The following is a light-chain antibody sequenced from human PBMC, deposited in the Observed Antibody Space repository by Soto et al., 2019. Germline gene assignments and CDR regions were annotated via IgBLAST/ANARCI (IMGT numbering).Light chain of an antibody. CDR2: EVS. V-gene: IGLV2-8*01. CDR3: SSYASSNDYV. J-gene: IGLJ1*01. Sequence: QSVLTQPPSASGSPGQSVTIPCTGTSSDIGGYNYVSWYQQHPGKAPKLMIYEVSKRPSGVPDRFSGSKSGSTASLTVSGLQAEDEADYYCSSYASSNDYVFGSGTKVTVL. CDR1: SSDIGGYNY.